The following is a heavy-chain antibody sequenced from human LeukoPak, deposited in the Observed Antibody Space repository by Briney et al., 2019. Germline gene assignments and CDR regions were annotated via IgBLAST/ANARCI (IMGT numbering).Heavy chain of an antibody. V-gene: IGHV4-59*12. CDR3: ARDPYYYDSGSYVYFDS. CDR1: GGSISSYY. Sequence: SETLSLTCTVSGGSISSYYWTWIRQPPGKGLEWIGYIYYSGSTNYNPSLKSRVTISVDTSKNQFSLDLNSVTAADTAVYYCARDPYYYDSGSYVYFDSWGQGTPVTVSS. D-gene: IGHD3-10*01. CDR2: IYYSGST. J-gene: IGHJ4*02.